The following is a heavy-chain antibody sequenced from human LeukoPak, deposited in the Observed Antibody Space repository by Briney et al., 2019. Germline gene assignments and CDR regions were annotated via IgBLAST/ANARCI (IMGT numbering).Heavy chain of an antibody. V-gene: IGHV4-39*07. J-gene: IGHJ4*02. CDR1: GDSISSSNSY. Sequence: SETLSLTCTVSGDSISSSNSYWGWIRQPPGKGLEWIGSIFYGGDTYSNPSLKSRVTVSADASKNQFSLIMTSVTAADTAIYYCARDLEFAYWGQGILVTVSS. D-gene: IGHD3-3*01. CDR2: IFYGGDT. CDR3: ARDLEFAY.